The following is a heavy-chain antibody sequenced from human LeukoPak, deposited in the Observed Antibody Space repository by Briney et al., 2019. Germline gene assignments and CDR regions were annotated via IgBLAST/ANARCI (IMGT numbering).Heavy chain of an antibody. CDR3: ARASYGDYNFDY. J-gene: IGHJ4*02. V-gene: IGHV4-59*12. CDR1: GDSISGFY. CDR2: IYYSGST. Sequence: PSETLSLTCTVSGDSISGFYWSWIRQPPGKGLEWVGYIYYSGSTNYNPSLKSRVTISVDTSKNQFSLKLTSVTAADTAVYYCARASYGDYNFDYWGQGTLVTVSS. D-gene: IGHD4-17*01.